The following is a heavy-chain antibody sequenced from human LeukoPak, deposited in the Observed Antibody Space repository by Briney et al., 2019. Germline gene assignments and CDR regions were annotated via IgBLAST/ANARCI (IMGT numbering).Heavy chain of an antibody. V-gene: IGHV3-9*01. CDR2: ISWNSGSI. J-gene: IGHJ4*02. CDR1: GFTFDDYA. Sequence: PGGSLRLSCAASGFTFDDYAMYWVRHVPGKGLEWVSRISWNSGSIDYADSVKGRFTISRDNAKNSLYLQMNSLRAEDTALNYCAKDIRYSSSWCFDYWGQGTLVTVSS. CDR3: AKDIRYSSSWCFDY. D-gene: IGHD6-13*01.